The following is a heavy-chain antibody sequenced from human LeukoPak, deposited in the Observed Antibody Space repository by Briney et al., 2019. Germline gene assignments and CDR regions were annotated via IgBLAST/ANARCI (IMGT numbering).Heavy chain of an antibody. Sequence: ASVKVCCKAFGYTFTSNYMHWGRQAPGQRREWMGVISPSGVSTTYAKKFQGRVTLTRDMSPSTDYLEQGSLTSEDTAVYYCARDRAAAGREVHIRNWFDPWGKGTLVTVSS. J-gene: IGHJ5*02. CDR1: GYTFTSNY. D-gene: IGHD6-13*01. V-gene: IGHV1-46*01. CDR2: ISPSGVST. CDR3: ARDRAAAGREVHIRNWFDP.